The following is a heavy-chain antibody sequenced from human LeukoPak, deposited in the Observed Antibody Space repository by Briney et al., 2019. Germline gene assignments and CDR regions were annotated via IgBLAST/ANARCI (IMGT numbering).Heavy chain of an antibody. CDR2: IIPIFGTA. V-gene: IGHV1-69*05. J-gene: IGHJ3*02. CDR3: ATVPEGVPDAFDI. D-gene: IGHD3-16*01. CDR1: GGTFSSYA. Sequence: PVKVSCKASGGTFSSYAISWVRQAPGQGLEWMGGIIPIFGTANYAQKFQGRVTITTDESTSTAYMELSSLRSDDRAVYYCATVPEGVPDAFDIWGQGTMVTVSS.